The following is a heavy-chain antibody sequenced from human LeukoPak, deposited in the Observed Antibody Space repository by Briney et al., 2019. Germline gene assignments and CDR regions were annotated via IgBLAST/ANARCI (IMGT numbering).Heavy chain of an antibody. D-gene: IGHD3-16*01. CDR2: INQDASVS. J-gene: IGHJ4*02. Sequence: PGGSLRLSCAASGFTFSDYWMSWVRQAPGQGLEWVANINQDASVSHYIDSVKGRFTIYRDNAKNSLFLQMNRLRAEDTALYYCARKVGDYWGQGTLVTVSS. CDR3: ARKVGDY. CDR1: GFTFSDYW. V-gene: IGHV3-7*01.